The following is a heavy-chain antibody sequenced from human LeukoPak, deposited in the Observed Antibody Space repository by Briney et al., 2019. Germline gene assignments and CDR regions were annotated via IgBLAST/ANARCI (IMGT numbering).Heavy chain of an antibody. CDR1: GFTFSSYA. J-gene: IGHJ4*02. D-gene: IGHD3-22*01. CDR2: ISGSGGST. CDR3: TTASYDSSGYCVGYFDC. Sequence: GGSLRLSCAASGFTFSSYAMSWVRQAPGKGLEWVSAISGSGGSTYYADSVKGRFTISRDDSKNTLYLQMNSLKTEDTAVYYCTTASYDSSGYCVGYFDCWGQGTLVTVSS. V-gene: IGHV3-23*01.